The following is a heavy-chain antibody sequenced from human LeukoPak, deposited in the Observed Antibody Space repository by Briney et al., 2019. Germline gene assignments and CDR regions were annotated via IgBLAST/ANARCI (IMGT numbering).Heavy chain of an antibody. J-gene: IGHJ6*02. Sequence: SETLSLTCTVSGGSISSYYWSWIRQPPGKGLEWIGYIYYSGSTNYNPSLKSRVIISVDTSKNQFSLKLSSVTAADTAVYYCARDWGYSYGLRDRYYYGMDVWGQGTTVTVSS. CDR3: ARDWGYSYGLRDRYYYGMDV. CDR2: IYYSGST. CDR1: GGSISSYY. D-gene: IGHD5-18*01. V-gene: IGHV4-59*01.